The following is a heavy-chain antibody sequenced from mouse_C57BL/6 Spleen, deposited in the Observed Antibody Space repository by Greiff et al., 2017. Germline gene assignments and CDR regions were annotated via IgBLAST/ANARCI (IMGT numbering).Heavy chain of an antibody. CDR3: TGWLLRRWYFDV. CDR1: GFTFSNYW. V-gene: IGHV6-3*01. J-gene: IGHJ1*03. D-gene: IGHD2-3*01. Sequence: EVMLVEPGGGLVQPGGSMKLSCVASGFTFSNYWMNWVRQSPEKGLEWVAQISLKSDNYATNYAEYVKGRFTISRDDAKRSVYLKMNNLRAEDTGMYYCTGWLLRRWYFDVWGTGTTVTVSS. CDR2: ISLKSDNYAT.